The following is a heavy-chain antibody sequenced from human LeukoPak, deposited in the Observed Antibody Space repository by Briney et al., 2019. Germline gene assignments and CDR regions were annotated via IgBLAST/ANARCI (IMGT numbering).Heavy chain of an antibody. V-gene: IGHV3-23*01. Sequence: PGGSLRLSCAASGFTFSSYAMSWVRQASGKGLEWVSAISGSGGSTPHADSVKGRFTISRDNSKNTLYLQMNSLRVEDTAEYYCAKAGWSAYYRGIDYWGQGTLVTVSS. D-gene: IGHD3-3*01. J-gene: IGHJ4*02. CDR2: ISGSGGST. CDR1: GFTFSSYA. CDR3: AKAGWSAYYRGIDY.